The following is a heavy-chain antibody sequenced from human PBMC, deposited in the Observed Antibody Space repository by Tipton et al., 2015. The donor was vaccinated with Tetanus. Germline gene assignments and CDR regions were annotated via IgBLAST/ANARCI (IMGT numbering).Heavy chain of an antibody. CDR1: GYTFTSYA. D-gene: IGHD1-26*01. Sequence: QSGPEVKKPGASVKVSCKASGYTFTSYAMHWVRQAPGQRLEWMGWINAGNGNTKYSQKFQGRVTITRDTSASTAYMELSSLRSEDTAVYYCARGGATTGTCDYWGQGTLVTVSS. J-gene: IGHJ4*02. CDR2: INAGNGNT. V-gene: IGHV1-3*01. CDR3: ARGGATTGTCDY.